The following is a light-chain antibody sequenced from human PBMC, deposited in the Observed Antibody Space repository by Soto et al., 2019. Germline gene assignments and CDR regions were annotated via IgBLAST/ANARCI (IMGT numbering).Light chain of an antibody. CDR3: TSYTPSGAIV. CDR2: EVR. V-gene: IGLV2-14*01. J-gene: IGLJ6*01. Sequence: QSALTQPASVSRSPGQSITDSSTGTNTHVGGYNYVSWYQHRPGKAPRLMIYEVRNRLSGVTNRFSGSKSGNTASLTISGLQSEDEADYYCTSYTPSGAIVFGSGTKVTVL. CDR1: NTHVGGYNY.